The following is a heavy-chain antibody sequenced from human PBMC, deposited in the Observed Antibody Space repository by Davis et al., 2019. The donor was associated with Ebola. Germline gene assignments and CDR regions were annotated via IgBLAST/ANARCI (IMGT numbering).Heavy chain of an antibody. J-gene: IGHJ6*02. V-gene: IGHV1-8*01. Sequence: ASAQVSCKASGYTFTSYDINWVRQATGQGLEWMGWMNPNSGNTGYAQKFQGRVTMTRNTSISTAYMELSSLRSEDTAVYYCAREGVQLWFHGMDVWGQGTTVTVSS. CDR1: GYTFTSYD. D-gene: IGHD5-18*01. CDR2: MNPNSGNT. CDR3: AREGVQLWFHGMDV.